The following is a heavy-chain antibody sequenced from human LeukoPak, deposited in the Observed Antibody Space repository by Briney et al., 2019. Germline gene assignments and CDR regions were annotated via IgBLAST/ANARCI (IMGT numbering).Heavy chain of an antibody. V-gene: IGHV3-21*01. Sequence: GGSLRLSCAASGFTFSSYSMNWVRQAPGKGLEWVSSISSSSSYIYYADSVKGRFTISRDNAKNSLYLQMYSLRAEDTAVYYCARDFTVRGVIPYYWGQGTLVTVSS. CDR3: ARDFTVRGVIPYY. D-gene: IGHD3-10*01. J-gene: IGHJ4*02. CDR1: GFTFSSYS. CDR2: ISSSSSYI.